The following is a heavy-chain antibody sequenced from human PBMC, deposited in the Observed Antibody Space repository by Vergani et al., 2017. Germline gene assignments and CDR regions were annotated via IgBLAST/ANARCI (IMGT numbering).Heavy chain of an antibody. CDR1: GGSISSSSYY. V-gene: IGHV4-39*07. CDR2: IYYSGST. J-gene: IGHJ4*02. CDR3: ARDRYGYDSSVDY. D-gene: IGHD5-12*01. Sequence: QLQLQESGPGLVKPSETLSLTCTVSGGSISSSSYYWGWIRQPPGKGLEWIGGIYYSGSTYYNPSLKSRVTISVDTSKNQFSLKLSSVTAADTAVYYCARDRYGYDSSVDYWGQGTLVTVSS.